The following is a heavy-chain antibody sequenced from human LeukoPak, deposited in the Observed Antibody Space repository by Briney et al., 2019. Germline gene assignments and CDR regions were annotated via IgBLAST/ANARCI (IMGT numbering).Heavy chain of an antibody. V-gene: IGHV1-2*02. Sequence: GASVKVSCKASGYTFTGYYMHWVRQAPGQGLEWMGWINPNSGGTNYAQKFQGRVTMTRDTSISTAYMELSRLRSDDTAVYYCASQGYCSSTSCYGSVYYYMDVWGKGTTVTVSS. J-gene: IGHJ6*03. D-gene: IGHD2-2*01. CDR2: INPNSGGT. CDR1: GYTFTGYY. CDR3: ASQGYCSSTSCYGSVYYYMDV.